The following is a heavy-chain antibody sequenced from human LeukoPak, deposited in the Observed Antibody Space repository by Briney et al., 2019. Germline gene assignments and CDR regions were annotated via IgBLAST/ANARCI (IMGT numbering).Heavy chain of an antibody. CDR3: TRDDTVFGVDS. J-gene: IGHJ4*02. CDR1: GGSISSSSYY. CDR2: IYYSGST. V-gene: IGHV4-39*02. Sequence: PSETLSLTCTVSGGSISSSSYYWGWIRQPPGKGLEWIGSIYYSGSTYYNPSLKSRVTISVDTSKNQFSLKLSSVTAADTAVYYCTRDDTVFGVDSWGQGTLVTVSS. D-gene: IGHD3-3*01.